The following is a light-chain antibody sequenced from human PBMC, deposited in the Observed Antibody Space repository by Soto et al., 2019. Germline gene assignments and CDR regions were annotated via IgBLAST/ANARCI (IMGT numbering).Light chain of an antibody. V-gene: IGKV1-33*01. Sequence: DIQMTQSPSSLSASVGDRVTITCQASQDISNYLNWYQQKPGKAPKLLIYDASNLEAGVPSRFSGSGSGTDFTFTISTLQPEDIATYYCQQYDMLLALTFGGGTKVDIK. J-gene: IGKJ4*01. CDR2: DAS. CDR1: QDISNY. CDR3: QQYDMLLALT.